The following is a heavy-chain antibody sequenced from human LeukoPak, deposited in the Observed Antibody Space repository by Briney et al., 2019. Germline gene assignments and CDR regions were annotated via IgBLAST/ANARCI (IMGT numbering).Heavy chain of an antibody. CDR1: GFAFSTYA. CDR3: ATPPTVTRNY. V-gene: IGHV3-23*01. Sequence: GGSLRLSCAASGFAFSTYAMSWVRQAPGKGLEWVSSISGSGGRTHYADSVRGRFTISRDNSKNTLYLQMDSLRAEDTAVYYCATPPTVTRNYWGQGTLVTVSS. D-gene: IGHD4-17*01. CDR2: ISGSGGRT. J-gene: IGHJ4*02.